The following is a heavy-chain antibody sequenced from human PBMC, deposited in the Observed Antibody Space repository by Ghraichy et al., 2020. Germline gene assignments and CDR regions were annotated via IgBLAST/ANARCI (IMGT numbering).Heavy chain of an antibody. Sequence: SETLSLTCGVSGGPINTAGYSWNWIRRPPGGDLEWIGAIFHDSATFYKWSLRSRVAMVADTSSNQVSLRLTSVTAADTAQYSCVRGGNLGDAFDSWGQGIHVRVSS. V-gene: IGHV4-30-2*01. CDR3: VRGGNLGDAFDS. J-gene: IGHJ4*02. CDR1: GGPINTAGYS. CDR2: IFHDSAT.